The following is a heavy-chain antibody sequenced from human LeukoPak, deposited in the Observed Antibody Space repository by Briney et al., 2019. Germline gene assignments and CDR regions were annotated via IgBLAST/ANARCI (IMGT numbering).Heavy chain of an antibody. Sequence: SETLSLTCTVSGGSISSYYWSWIRQPPGKGLEWIGYIYYSGSTNYNPSLKSRVTISVDTSKNQFSLKLSSVTAADTAVYYCARNILHDSTGFVYYFDYWGQGTLVTVSS. CDR2: IYYSGST. CDR1: GGSISSYY. D-gene: IGHD3-22*01. J-gene: IGHJ4*02. V-gene: IGHV4-59*08. CDR3: ARNILHDSTGFVYYFDY.